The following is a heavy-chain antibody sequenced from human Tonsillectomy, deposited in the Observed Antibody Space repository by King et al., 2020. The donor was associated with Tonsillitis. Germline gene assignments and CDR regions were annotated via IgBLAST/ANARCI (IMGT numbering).Heavy chain of an antibody. D-gene: IGHD3-10*01. CDR3: AKDRWGSGILSLYHYYYGMDV. J-gene: IGHJ6*02. Sequence: VQLVESGGGVVQPGRSLRLSCAASGFTFSSYGMHWVRQAPGKGLEWVAVISYDGSNKYYADSVKGRFTISRDNSKNTLYVQMNSLRAEDTAVYYCAKDRWGSGILSLYHYYYGMDVWGQGTTVTVSS. CDR2: ISYDGSNK. V-gene: IGHV3-30*18. CDR1: GFTFSSYG.